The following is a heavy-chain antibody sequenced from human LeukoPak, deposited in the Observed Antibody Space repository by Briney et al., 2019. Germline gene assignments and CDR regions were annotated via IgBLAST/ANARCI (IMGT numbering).Heavy chain of an antibody. CDR3: ARVSQTPGGRGYFYY. J-gene: IGHJ4*02. CDR1: GFTFSSYS. Sequence: PGGSLRLSCAASGFTFSSYSMNWVRQAPGKGLEWVSYISSSSSTIYYADSVKGRFTISRDNAKNSLYLQMDSLRAEDTAVYYCARVSQTPGGRGYFYYWGQGPLVTVSS. V-gene: IGHV3-48*01. CDR2: ISSSSSTI. D-gene: IGHD2-15*01.